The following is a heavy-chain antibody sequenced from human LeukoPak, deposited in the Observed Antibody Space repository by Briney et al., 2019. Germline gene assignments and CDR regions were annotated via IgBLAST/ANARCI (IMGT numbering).Heavy chain of an antibody. J-gene: IGHJ4*02. D-gene: IGHD5-18*01. Sequence: ASVKVSCKASGYTFTNYYMHWVRQAPGQGLEWMGIINPRGGSTSYAQKFQGRVTMTRDTSTNTVYMDLSSLRSEETAVYYCAREIGPIQLHLWGSAFDYWGQGTLVTVSS. CDR2: INPRGGST. CDR1: GYTFTNYY. CDR3: AREIGPIQLHLWGSAFDY. V-gene: IGHV1-46*01.